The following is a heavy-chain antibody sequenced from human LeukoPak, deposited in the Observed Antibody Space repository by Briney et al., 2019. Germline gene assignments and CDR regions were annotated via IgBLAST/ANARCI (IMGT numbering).Heavy chain of an antibody. CDR1: GGSISSGGYY. CDR3: ARYSSPPVWFGDLMFDY. J-gene: IGHJ4*02. D-gene: IGHD3-10*01. Sequence: SETLSLTCTVSGGSISSGGYYWSWIRQHPGKGLEWLGYIYYSGSTYYNPSLKSRVTISVDTSKNQFSLKLSSVTAADTAVYYCARYSSPPVWFGDLMFDYWGQGTLVTVSS. V-gene: IGHV4-31*03. CDR2: IYYSGST.